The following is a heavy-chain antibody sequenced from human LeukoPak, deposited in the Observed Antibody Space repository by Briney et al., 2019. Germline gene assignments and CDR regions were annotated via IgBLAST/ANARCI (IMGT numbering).Heavy chain of an antibody. V-gene: IGHV3-23*01. CDR2: ITSRGEST. CDR3: ARDRPNYYGSDGHYYRRDGDY. Sequence: GGSLRLSCAASGFTFSIYAMSWVRQAPGKGLQWVSSITSRGESTWYVDSVKGRFTITRDNSENTLYLQMHSLRAEDTAVYYRARDRPNYYGSDGHYYRRDGDYWGRGTLVSVSS. CDR1: GFTFSIYA. D-gene: IGHD3-22*01. J-gene: IGHJ4*02.